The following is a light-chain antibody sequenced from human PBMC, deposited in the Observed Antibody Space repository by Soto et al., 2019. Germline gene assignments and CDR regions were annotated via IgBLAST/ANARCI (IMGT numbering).Light chain of an antibody. Sequence: QSVLTQPASVSGSPGQSITISCAGTSSDFGSYNRVSWYQQHPGKAPKLIIYEGSNRPSGISNRYSGSKSGDTASLTISGLQAEDEADYYCFPYAGGVTSVFGAGTKVTV. V-gene: IGLV2-23*01. CDR2: EGS. CDR1: SSDFGSYNR. J-gene: IGLJ1*01. CDR3: FPYAGGVTSV.